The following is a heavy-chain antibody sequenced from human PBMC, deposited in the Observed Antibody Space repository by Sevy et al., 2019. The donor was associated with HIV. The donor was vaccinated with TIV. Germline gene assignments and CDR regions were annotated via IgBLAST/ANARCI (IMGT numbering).Heavy chain of an antibody. CDR2: IRWDNLNI. Sequence: GGSLRLSCTASGFAFDDYTMHWVRQIPGKGLEWVAGIRWDNLNINYVDSVKGRFTISGDNAKNSLYLEMNSLRVDDTALYYCVSSGDWPYYFDYWGQGTLVTVSS. CDR3: VSSGDWPYYFDY. D-gene: IGHD2-21*02. V-gene: IGHV3-9*01. J-gene: IGHJ4*02. CDR1: GFAFDDYT.